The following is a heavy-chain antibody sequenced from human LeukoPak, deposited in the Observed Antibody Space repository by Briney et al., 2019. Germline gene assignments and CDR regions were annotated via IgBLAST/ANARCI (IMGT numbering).Heavy chain of an antibody. Sequence: GGSLRLSCTASGFIFGHYVMTWVRQAPGKGLEWVSSIHNGGGETYYADAVKGRFIISRDNSRNTVYLQMNSLRAEDTAVYYCAKEGFDSWGQGTLVTVSS. CDR1: GFIFGHYV. CDR3: AKEGFDS. V-gene: IGHV3-23*01. CDR2: IHNGGGET. J-gene: IGHJ4*02.